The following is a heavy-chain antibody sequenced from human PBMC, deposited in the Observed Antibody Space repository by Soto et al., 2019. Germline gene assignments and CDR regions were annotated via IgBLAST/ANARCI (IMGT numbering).Heavy chain of an antibody. D-gene: IGHD3-16*02. J-gene: IGHJ6*02. CDR3: ARDKKGYYGSVKDYDYVWGSYRLSYYGMDV. CDR2: IIPIFGTA. CDR1: GGTFSSYA. Sequence: SVKVSCKASGGTFSSYAISWVRQAPGQGLEWMGGIIPIFGTANYAQKFQGRVTITADESTSTAYMELSSLRSEDTAVYYCARDKKGYYGSVKDYDYVWGSYRLSYYGMDVWGQGTTVTVSS. V-gene: IGHV1-69*13.